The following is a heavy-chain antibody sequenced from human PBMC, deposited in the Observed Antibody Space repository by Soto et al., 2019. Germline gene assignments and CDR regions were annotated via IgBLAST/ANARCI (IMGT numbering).Heavy chain of an antibody. Sequence: ELQLVESGGGLVQPGGSLRLSCTASGFTFTNYWMHWVRQAPGKGLVWVSRVSINATTTSYADSVKGRFSISRDNAKNTQYLQMNNLRVEDTAIYYCARTPKYCTSTNCYVMAFDSWGQGALVTVSS. J-gene: IGHJ4*02. D-gene: IGHD2-2*01. CDR3: ARTPKYCTSTNCYVMAFDS. CDR2: VSINATTT. V-gene: IGHV3-74*01. CDR1: GFTFTNYW.